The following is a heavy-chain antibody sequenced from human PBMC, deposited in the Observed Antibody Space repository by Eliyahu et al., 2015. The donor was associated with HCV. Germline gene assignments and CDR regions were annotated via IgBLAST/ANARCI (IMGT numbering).Heavy chain of an antibody. CDR2: INPSGGST. Sequence: QVRLVQSGAEVKKPGASVKVSCKASGYTFTIYYIHXVRQAPGQGLEWMGIINPSGGSTSYAQKLQDRVTMTRDTSTSTVYMELSRLRSEDTAVYYCAREGLYGDDYYYYYMDVWGKGTTVTVSS. CDR1: GYTFTIYY. J-gene: IGHJ6*03. D-gene: IGHD4-17*01. CDR3: AREGLYGDDYYYYYMDV. V-gene: IGHV1-46*04.